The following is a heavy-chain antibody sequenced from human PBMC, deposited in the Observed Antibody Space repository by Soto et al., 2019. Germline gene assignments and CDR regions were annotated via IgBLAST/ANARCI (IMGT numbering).Heavy chain of an antibody. CDR1: GGSFSGYY. CDR3: ASLGSQATDIVESCYYCYRAV. V-gene: IGHV4-34*01. Sequence: QVQLQQWGAGLLKPSETLSLTCAVYGGSFSGYYWSWFRQPPGKGLEWSGEINHSGSTNYNPSLRSRLTIPVDTSKNRFSIKRSDVNAADTAVYYGASLGSQATDIVESCYYCYRAVWGKGTTVTVS. D-gene: IGHD5-12*01. J-gene: IGHJ6*03. CDR2: INHSGST.